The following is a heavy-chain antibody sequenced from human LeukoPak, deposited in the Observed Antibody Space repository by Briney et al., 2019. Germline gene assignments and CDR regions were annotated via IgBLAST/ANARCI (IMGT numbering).Heavy chain of an antibody. Sequence: GGSLRLSCVVSGFTFSSYWMSWVRQAPGKGLEWVANIRQDGSEKYYVDSVKGRFTVSRDNGGNSLYLQMHSLRVEDTAVYYCARYSSTWYYFDSWGQGTLVTVSS. D-gene: IGHD6-13*01. CDR2: IRQDGSEK. J-gene: IGHJ4*02. CDR3: ARYSSTWYYFDS. CDR1: GFTFSSYW. V-gene: IGHV3-7*03.